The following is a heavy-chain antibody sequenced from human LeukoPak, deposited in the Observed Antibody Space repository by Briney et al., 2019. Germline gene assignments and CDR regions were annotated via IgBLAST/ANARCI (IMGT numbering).Heavy chain of an antibody. V-gene: IGHV3-23*01. J-gene: IGHJ4*02. D-gene: IGHD6-13*01. Sequence: GGPLRFSCAASGFTFSSYAISWVRMPPEKGLEMVSTNRDNGGSRYYADSVNRRFTISRDNAKNSLYLQMNSLRAEDTALYYCARDQGGTGSWYEGEGYWGQGTLVTVSS. CDR3: ARDQGGTGSWYEGEGY. CDR2: NRDNGGSR. CDR1: GFTFSSYA.